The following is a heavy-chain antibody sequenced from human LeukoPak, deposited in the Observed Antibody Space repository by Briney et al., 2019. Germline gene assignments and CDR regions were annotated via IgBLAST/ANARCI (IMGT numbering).Heavy chain of an antibody. Sequence: PGGSLRLSCAASGFTFSSYSMNWVRQAPGKGLEWVSSISSSSSYIYYADSVKGRFTISRDNAKNSLYLQMNSLRAEDTAVYYCARWNSSSWSYYYYYMDVWGKGTPVTISS. CDR1: GFTFSSYS. CDR2: ISSSSSYI. J-gene: IGHJ6*03. V-gene: IGHV3-21*01. D-gene: IGHD6-13*01. CDR3: ARWNSSSWSYYYYYMDV.